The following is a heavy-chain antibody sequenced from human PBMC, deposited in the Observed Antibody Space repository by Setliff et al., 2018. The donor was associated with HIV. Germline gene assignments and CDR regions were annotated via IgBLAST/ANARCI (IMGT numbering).Heavy chain of an antibody. Sequence: SETLSLTCTVSGGSISSSSYYWGWIRQPPGKGLEWIGSIYYHGSTYYNPSLKSRITISVDTSNNQFSLRLSSVTAADTAVYYCARDKGYYYMDVWGKGITVTVSS. CDR1: GGSISSSSYY. J-gene: IGHJ6*03. V-gene: IGHV4-39*07. CDR3: ARDKGYYYMDV. CDR2: IYYHGST.